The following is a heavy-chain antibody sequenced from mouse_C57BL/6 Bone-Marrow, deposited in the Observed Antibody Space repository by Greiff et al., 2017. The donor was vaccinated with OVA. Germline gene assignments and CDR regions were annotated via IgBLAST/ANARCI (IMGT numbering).Heavy chain of an antibody. CDR2: IYPRSGNT. V-gene: IGHV1-81*01. CDR1: GYTFTSYG. D-gene: IGHD1-1*01. J-gene: IGHJ3*01. Sequence: LQESGAELARPGASVKLSCKASGYTFTSYGISWVKQRTGQGLEWIGEIYPRSGNTYYNEKFKGKATLTADKSSSTAYMELRSLTSEDSAVYFGARRCPHYYGSSYDAYWGQGTLVTVSA. CDR3: ARRCPHYYGSSYDAY.